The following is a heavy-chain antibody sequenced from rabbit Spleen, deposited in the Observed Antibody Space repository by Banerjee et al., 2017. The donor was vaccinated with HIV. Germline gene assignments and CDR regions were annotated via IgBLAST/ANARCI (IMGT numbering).Heavy chain of an antibody. J-gene: IGHJ4*01. CDR3: ARDGTGGSVNYFDL. CDR1: GVSLNDKDV. CDR2: IYAGSSGST. D-gene: IGHD8-1*01. V-gene: IGHV1S45*01. Sequence: EQLEESGGGLVKPEGSLTLTCKASGVSLNDKDVMCWVRQAPGKGLEWIACIYAGSSGSTHYASWAKGRFTISKTSSTTVTLQMTSLTAADTATYFCARDGTGGSVNYFDLWGPGTLVTVS.